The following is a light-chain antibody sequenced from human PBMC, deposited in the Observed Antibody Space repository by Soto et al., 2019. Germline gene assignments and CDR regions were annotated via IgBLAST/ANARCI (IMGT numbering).Light chain of an antibody. Sequence: DIQMTQSPSSLSASVGDRVTITCRASQSVSTYLNWYQQKPGKAPSLLIYGASTLHSGVPSRFSGGGSGTDFTLTISSLEPEDFATYYCQHSYSNFCEYTFGQGTK. CDR1: QSVSTY. CDR3: QHSYSNFCEYT. CDR2: GAS. V-gene: IGKV1-39*01. J-gene: IGKJ2*01.